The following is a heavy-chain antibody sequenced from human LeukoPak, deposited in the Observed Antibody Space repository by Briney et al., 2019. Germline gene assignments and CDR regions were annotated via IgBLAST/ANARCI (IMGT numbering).Heavy chain of an antibody. J-gene: IGHJ5*02. CDR3: ARAMGYYGSGKRLDP. CDR2: IYHSGST. Sequence: PSQTLSLTCTVSGGSISSGGYSWSWIRQPPGKGLEWIGYIYHSGSTYYNPSLKSRVTISVDRSKNQFSLKLSSVTAADTAVYYCARAMGYYGSGKRLDPWGQGTLVTVSS. CDR1: GGSISSGGYS. V-gene: IGHV4-30-2*01. D-gene: IGHD3-10*01.